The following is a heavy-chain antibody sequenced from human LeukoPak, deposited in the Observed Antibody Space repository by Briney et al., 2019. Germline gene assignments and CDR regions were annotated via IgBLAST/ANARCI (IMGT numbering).Heavy chain of an antibody. D-gene: IGHD4-23*01. CDR1: GFTFSSYG. CDR2: ISYDGSNK. J-gene: IGHJ6*02. V-gene: IGHV3-30*03. Sequence: GGSLRLSCAASGFTFSSYGMHWVRQAPGKGLEWVAVISYDGSNKYYADSVKGRFTISRDNSKNTLYLQMNSLRAEDTAVYYCARDMTTVAQGYYYGMDVWGQGTTVTVSS. CDR3: ARDMTTVAQGYYYGMDV.